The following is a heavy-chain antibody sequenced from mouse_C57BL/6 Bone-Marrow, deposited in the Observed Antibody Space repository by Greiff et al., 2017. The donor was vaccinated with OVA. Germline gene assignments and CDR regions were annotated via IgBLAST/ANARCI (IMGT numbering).Heavy chain of an antibody. CDR3: ARSRDYYGSSYTLYFDV. CDR1: GYTFTSYW. Sequence: QVQLKQPGAELVMPGASVKLSCKASGYTFTSYWMHWVKQRPGQGLEWIGEIDPSDSYTNYNQKFKGKSPLTVDKSSSTAYMQLSSLTSEDSAVYYCARSRDYYGSSYTLYFDVWGTGTTVTVSS. J-gene: IGHJ1*03. D-gene: IGHD1-1*01. V-gene: IGHV1-69*01. CDR2: IDPSDSYT.